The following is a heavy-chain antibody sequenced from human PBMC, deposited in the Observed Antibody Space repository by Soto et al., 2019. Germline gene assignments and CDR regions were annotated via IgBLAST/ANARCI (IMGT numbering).Heavy chain of an antibody. V-gene: IGHV1-18*01. J-gene: IGHJ4*02. D-gene: IGHD6-19*01. CDR3: ARNSSGWSHSDY. CDR1: GYTFINYG. Sequence: QVQLVQSGAEVKKAGASVKVSCKASGYTFINYGISWVRQAPGHGLEWMGWISVYNGYAHYAQKVQGRVTMTTDTSTNTAYMELRSLRSDDTAVYFCARNSSGWSHSDYWGQGTLVTVSS. CDR2: ISVYNGYA.